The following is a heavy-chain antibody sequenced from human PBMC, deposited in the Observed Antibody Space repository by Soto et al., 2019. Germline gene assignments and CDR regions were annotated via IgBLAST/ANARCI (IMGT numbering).Heavy chain of an antibody. J-gene: IGHJ4*02. CDR3: AKDPQGSGPDFDN. Sequence: PGGSLRLSCAASGFTFSSYAMNWVRQAPGKGLEWVSLISGSGTDTAYADSVKGRFTISRDNSKNTLFLQMNRLRVEDTAVYFCAKDPQGSGPDFDNWGQGTLVTVSS. CDR2: ISGSGTDT. D-gene: IGHD3-3*01. V-gene: IGHV3-23*01. CDR1: GFTFSSYA.